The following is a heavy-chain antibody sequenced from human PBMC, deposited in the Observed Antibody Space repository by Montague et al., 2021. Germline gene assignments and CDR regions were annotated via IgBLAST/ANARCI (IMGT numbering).Heavy chain of an antibody. CDR3: ARDSPVVEPWVGEHKGAFDI. CDR1: GDSISSYEYY. J-gene: IGHJ3*02. D-gene: IGHD3-10*01. CDR2: VYKRGDT. Sequence: SETLSLTRSVSGDSISSYEYYWTWIRQPAGRGLEWIGRVYKRGDTNTNPSLRSRLTLSVGTSKNHFSLTLTSVTAADTAVYFCARDSPVVEPWVGEHKGAFDIWGQGTMVTVSS. V-gene: IGHV4-4*07.